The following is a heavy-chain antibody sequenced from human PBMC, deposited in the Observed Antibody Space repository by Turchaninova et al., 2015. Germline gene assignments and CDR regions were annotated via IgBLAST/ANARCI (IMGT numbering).Heavy chain of an antibody. Sequence: QVQLQESGPGQVKPSETLSLTFAVSGYSLSRCYHCGWIREPQGKGLEWIGSIYHSGSTYYNPPLKSRVTISVDTSKNQFSLKLSSVTAADTAVYYCARQDWTFDIWGQGTMVTVSS. CDR1: GYSLSRCYH. CDR2: IYHSGST. V-gene: IGHV4-38-2*01. D-gene: IGHD3/OR15-3a*01. J-gene: IGHJ3*02. CDR3: ARQDWTFDI.